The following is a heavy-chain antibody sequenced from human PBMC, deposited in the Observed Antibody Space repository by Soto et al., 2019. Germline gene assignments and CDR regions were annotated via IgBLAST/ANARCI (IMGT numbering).Heavy chain of an antibody. CDR1: GFTFSSYA. CDR2: ISSSSSYI. V-gene: IGHV3-21*01. Sequence: GGSLRLSCAASGFTFSSYAMSWVRQAPGKGLEWVSAISSSSSYIYYADSVKGRFTISRDNAKNSLYLQMNSLRAEDTAVYYCARQTTRDYGDYAAFDIWGQGTMVTVSS. J-gene: IGHJ3*02. D-gene: IGHD4-17*01. CDR3: ARQTTRDYGDYAAFDI.